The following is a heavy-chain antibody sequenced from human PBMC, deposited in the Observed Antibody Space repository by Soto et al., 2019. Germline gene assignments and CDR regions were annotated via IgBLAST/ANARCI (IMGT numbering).Heavy chain of an antibody. CDR1: GYTFINSA. V-gene: IGHV1-18*01. CDR3: ARDQCSGVFDY. D-gene: IGHD2-15*01. J-gene: IGHJ4*02. CDR2: ISPYNGNT. Sequence: QVQLVQSGGEVKQTGASVRVSCKATGYTFINSAIAWVRQAPGQGLEWMGWISPYNGNTNYAQRVQGRVTITTDTSTSTAYMEIRSLRSDDTAVYYCARDQCSGVFDYWGQGTLVTVST.